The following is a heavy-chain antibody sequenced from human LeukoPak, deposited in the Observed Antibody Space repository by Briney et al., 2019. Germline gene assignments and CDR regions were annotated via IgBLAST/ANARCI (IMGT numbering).Heavy chain of an antibody. V-gene: IGHV3-21*01. CDR3: ARAEEQWLVREVLDY. CDR1: GFTFSSYS. J-gene: IGHJ4*02. CDR2: ISSSSRYI. Sequence: SGGSLRLSCAASGFTFSSYSMNWVRQAPGKGLEWVSSISSSSRYIYYADSVKGRFTISRDNAKNSLYPQMNSLRAEDTAVYYYARAEEQWLVREVLDYWGQGTLVTASS. D-gene: IGHD6-19*01.